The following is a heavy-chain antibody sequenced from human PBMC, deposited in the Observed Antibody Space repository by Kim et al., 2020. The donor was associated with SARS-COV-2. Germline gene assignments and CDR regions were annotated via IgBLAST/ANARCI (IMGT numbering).Heavy chain of an antibody. D-gene: IGHD3-10*01. Sequence: ASVKVSCKASGYTFTSYYMHWVRQAPGQGLEWMGIINPSGGSTSYAQKFQGRVTMTRDTSTSTVYMELSSLRSEDMAVYYCAREAPVQSLWFGESYYYYYMDVWGKGTTVTVSS. V-gene: IGHV1-46*01. J-gene: IGHJ6*03. CDR2: INPSGGST. CDR1: GYTFTSYY. CDR3: AREAPVQSLWFGESYYYYYMDV.